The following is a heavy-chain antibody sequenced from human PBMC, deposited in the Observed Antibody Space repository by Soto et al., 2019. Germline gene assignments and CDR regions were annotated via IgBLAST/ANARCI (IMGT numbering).Heavy chain of an antibody. Sequence: PSETLSLTCAVYGGSFSGYYWSWIRQPPGKGLEWIGEINHSGSTNYNPSLESRVTISVDTSKNQFSLKLSSVTAADTAVYYCARWHDYSNPYNWFDPWGQGTLVTVSS. CDR3: ARWHDYSNPYNWFDP. V-gene: IGHV4-34*01. J-gene: IGHJ5*02. CDR2: INHSGST. D-gene: IGHD4-4*01. CDR1: GGSFSGYY.